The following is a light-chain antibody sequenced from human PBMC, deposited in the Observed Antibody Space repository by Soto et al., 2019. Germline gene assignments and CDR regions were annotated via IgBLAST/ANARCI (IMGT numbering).Light chain of an antibody. Sequence: ESVLTRSPGSLSLSPGASATISCGAIPRVGSTYSAWHQQNPCQAPRLIIFGPSSRATGIPDRFSGSGSGTDFTLTIRSLEAEDFAVYYCQQRSNWPPLTVGGGTKV. CDR3: QQRSNWPPLT. J-gene: IGKJ4*01. CDR1: PRVGSTY. V-gene: IGKV3D-20*02. CDR2: GPS.